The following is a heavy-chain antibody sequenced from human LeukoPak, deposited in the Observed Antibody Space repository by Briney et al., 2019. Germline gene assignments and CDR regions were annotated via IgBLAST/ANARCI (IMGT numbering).Heavy chain of an antibody. CDR3: ASSIAPGAFDI. V-gene: IGHV4-59*01. D-gene: IGHD2/OR15-2a*01. CDR1: VGSISSYY. J-gene: IGHJ3*02. Sequence: PSETLSLTCTVSVGSISSYYWSWIRQPPGKGLEWIGYIYYSGSTNYNPSLKSRVTISVDTSKNQFSLKLSSVTAADTAVYYCASSIAPGAFDIWGQGTMVTVSS. CDR2: IYYSGST.